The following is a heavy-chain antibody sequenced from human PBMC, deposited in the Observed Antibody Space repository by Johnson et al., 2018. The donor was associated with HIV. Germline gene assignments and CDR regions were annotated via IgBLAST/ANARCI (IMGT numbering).Heavy chain of an antibody. CDR2: ISSSGTTI. CDR1: GFRFSDHY. D-gene: IGHD2-15*01. Sequence: QVQLVESGGGLVKPGGSLRLSCVASGFRFSDHYMSWIRQAPGKWLEWVSYISSSGTTISSDYSVTGRFTTSRDNTYNSFYLQLNSLKAEDTAVYYCARSKDCSVGTCPDGLDIWGQVTMVIVSS. V-gene: IGHV3-11*04. J-gene: IGHJ3*02. CDR3: ARSKDCSVGTCPDGLDI.